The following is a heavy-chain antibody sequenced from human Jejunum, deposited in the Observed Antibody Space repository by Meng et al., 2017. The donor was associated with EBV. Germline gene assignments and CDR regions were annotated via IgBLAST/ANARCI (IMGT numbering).Heavy chain of an antibody. J-gene: IGHJ5*02. CDR2: INSDGSKT. Sequence: GQLVESGGGVVQPGDSLRLSCAGSGFTLSSYWMHWIRQAPGKGLVWVSRINSDGSKTNYADSVKGRFTISRDIAKNTLYLQLNSLRADDTAVYYCVRGPPPDTWGQGTLVTVSS. V-gene: IGHV3-74*01. CDR1: GFTLSSYW. CDR3: VRGPPPDT.